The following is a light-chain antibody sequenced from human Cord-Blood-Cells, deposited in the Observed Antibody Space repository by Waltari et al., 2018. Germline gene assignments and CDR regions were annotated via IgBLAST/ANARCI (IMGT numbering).Light chain of an antibody. CDR1: SSDVGGYNY. CDR3: CSYAGSYWV. V-gene: IGLV2-11*01. Sequence: QSALTQPRSVSGSPGQSVTISCTGTSSDVGGYNYVTWYQQHPGKAPKPMIYDVSKRPSGVPGRLSGSRSGNTASLTISGLQAEDEADYYCCSYAGSYWVFGGGTKLTVL. J-gene: IGLJ3*02. CDR2: DVS.